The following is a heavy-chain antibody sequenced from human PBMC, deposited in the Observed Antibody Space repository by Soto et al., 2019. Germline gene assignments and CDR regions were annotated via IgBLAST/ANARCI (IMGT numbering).Heavy chain of an antibody. CDR1: GYTFTSYA. CDR3: AREQAYSSGWYGRMYNWFDP. V-gene: IGHV1-3*01. D-gene: IGHD6-19*01. CDR2: INAGNGNT. Sequence: QVPLVQSGAEVKKPGASVKVSCKASGYTFTSYAMHWVRQAPGQRLEWMGWINAGNGNTKYSQKFQGRVTITRDTSASTAYMELSSLRSEDTAVYYCAREQAYSSGWYGRMYNWFDPWGQGTLVTVSS. J-gene: IGHJ5*02.